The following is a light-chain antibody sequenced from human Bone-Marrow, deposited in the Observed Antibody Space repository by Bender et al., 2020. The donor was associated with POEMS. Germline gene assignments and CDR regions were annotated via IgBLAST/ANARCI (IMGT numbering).Light chain of an antibody. Sequence: SYELIQAPSVSVSPGQTATITCSGDNLGNKYTCWYYQRPGQSPVLVIYQDNKRPSGIPERFSGSKSGNTASLTISGLQADDEADYYCCSYTSSITWVFGGGTRLTVL. CDR1: NLGNKY. V-gene: IGLV3-1*01. J-gene: IGLJ3*02. CDR3: CSYTSSITWV. CDR2: QDN.